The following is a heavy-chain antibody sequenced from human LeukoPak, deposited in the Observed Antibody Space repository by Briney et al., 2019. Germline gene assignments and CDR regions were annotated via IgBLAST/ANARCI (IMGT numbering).Heavy chain of an antibody. J-gene: IGHJ6*02. CDR3: ARDCLGYCSSLPYYYYYGMDV. CDR1: GYTFTSYG. CDR2: ISAYNGNT. V-gene: IGHV1-18*01. D-gene: IGHD2-15*01. Sequence: GASVKVSCKASGYTFTSYGISWVRQAPGQGLEWMGWISAYNGNTNYAQKLQGKVTMTTDTSTSTAYMELRSLRSDDTAVYYRARDCLGYCSSLPYYYYYGMDVWGQGTTVTVCS.